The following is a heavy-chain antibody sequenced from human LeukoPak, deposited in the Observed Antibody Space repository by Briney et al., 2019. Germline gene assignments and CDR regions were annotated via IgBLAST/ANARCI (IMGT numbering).Heavy chain of an antibody. CDR1: GFSFDDYA. V-gene: IGHV3-9*01. J-gene: IGHJ3*01. CDR3: AKDRSSSTWHDTFDV. Sequence: PGGSVRLSCAASGFSFDDYARHWVRQGPGKGLEWVSGITWNGGTMAYAASVKGRFTISRDNAKNSLYLQMDSLISDDTAFYYCAKDRSSSTWHDTFDVWGQGILVTVSS. CDR2: ITWNGGTM. D-gene: IGHD6-13*01.